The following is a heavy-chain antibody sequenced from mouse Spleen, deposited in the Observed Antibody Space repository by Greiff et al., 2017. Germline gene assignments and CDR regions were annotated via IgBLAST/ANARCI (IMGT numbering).Heavy chain of an antibody. J-gene: IGHJ2*01. D-gene: IGHD1-1*01. Sequence: VKLQESGAELARPGASVKLSCKASGYTFTSYGISWVKQRTGQGLEWIGEIYPRSGNTYYNEKFKGKATLTADKSSSTAYMELRSLTSEDSAVYFCARGATTVVGDYWGQGTTLTVSS. CDR3: ARGATTVVGDY. CDR2: IYPRSGNT. V-gene: IGHV1-81*01. CDR1: GYTFTSYG.